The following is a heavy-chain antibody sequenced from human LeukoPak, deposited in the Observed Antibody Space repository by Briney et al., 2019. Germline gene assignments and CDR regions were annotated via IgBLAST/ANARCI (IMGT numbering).Heavy chain of an antibody. CDR3: ARLPYSNGWYLDY. D-gene: IGHD6-19*01. CDR1: GFTFSSYA. CDR2: ISSNGGST. V-gene: IGHV3-64*01. J-gene: IGHJ4*02. Sequence: GGSLRLSCAASGFTFSSYAMHWVRQAPGKGLEYVSAISSNGGSTYYANSVKGRFTISRDNSKNTLYLQMGSLRAEDTAVYYCARLPYSNGWYLDYWGQGTLVTVSS.